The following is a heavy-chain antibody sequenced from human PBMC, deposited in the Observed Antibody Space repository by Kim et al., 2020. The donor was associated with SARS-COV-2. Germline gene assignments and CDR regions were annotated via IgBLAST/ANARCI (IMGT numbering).Heavy chain of an antibody. CDR1: GGSISSYY. J-gene: IGHJ6*02. D-gene: IGHD6-19*01. V-gene: IGHV4-4*07. CDR3: ARDQLAVAVPYYYYYGMDV. CDR2: IYTSGST. Sequence: SETLSLTCTVSGGSISSYYWSWIRQPAGKGLEWIGRIYTSGSTNYNPSLKSRVTMSVDTSKNQFSLKLSSVTAADTAVYYCARDQLAVAVPYYYYYGMDVWGQGTTVTVSS.